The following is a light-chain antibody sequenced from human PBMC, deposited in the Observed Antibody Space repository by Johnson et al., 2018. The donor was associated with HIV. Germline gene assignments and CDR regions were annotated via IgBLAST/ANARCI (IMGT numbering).Light chain of an antibody. J-gene: IGLJ1*01. Sequence: QSVLTQPPSVSAAPGQKVTISCSGSWSNIGNHYVSWYQQLPGTAPKLLIHENDQRPSGIPDRFSGSKSGTSGTLGITGLQSGDEADYYFGTCDSTLFVFGPGTNVTVL. CDR2: END. V-gene: IGLV1-51*02. CDR3: GTCDSTLFV. CDR1: WSNIGNHY.